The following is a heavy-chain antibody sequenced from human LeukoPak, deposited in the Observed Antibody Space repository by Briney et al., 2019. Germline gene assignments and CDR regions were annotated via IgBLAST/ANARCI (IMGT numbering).Heavy chain of an antibody. CDR2: ISHDGNNK. Sequence: PGGSLRLSCAASGFPFSDYGMYWVRQAPGKGLEWLAVISHDGNNKYYADSVKGRITISRDNSMNTLYLQMNSLRAEDTAVYYCAKDISTSIAARRRQTFLGSLRTHRPDSPEYGMDVWGKGTTVTVSS. J-gene: IGHJ6*04. V-gene: IGHV3-30*18. CDR3: AKDISTSIAARRRQTFLGSLRTHRPDSPEYGMDV. D-gene: IGHD6-6*01. CDR1: GFPFSDYG.